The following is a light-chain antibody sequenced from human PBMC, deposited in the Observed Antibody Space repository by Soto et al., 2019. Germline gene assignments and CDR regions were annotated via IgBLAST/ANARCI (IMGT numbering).Light chain of an antibody. CDR1: RGINTY. V-gene: IGKV1-39*01. Sequence: DIQMTQSPSSLSASIGDRVTITCRASRGINTYVNWYQQKPGKAPKLLIFSASNLQGGVPSRFSGTGSGTDFTFTISSLLPEDFATYYCQQPYTTPRTFGQGTKVDIK. J-gene: IGKJ1*01. CDR2: SAS. CDR3: QQPYTTPRT.